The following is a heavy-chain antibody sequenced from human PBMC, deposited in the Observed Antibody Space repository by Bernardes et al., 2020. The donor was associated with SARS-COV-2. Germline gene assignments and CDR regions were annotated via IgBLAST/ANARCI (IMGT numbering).Heavy chain of an antibody. Sequence: ASVKVSCKASGYTFTGYYMHWVRQAPGQGLEWMGWINPNSGGTNYAQKFQGWVTMTRDTSISTAYMELSRLRSDDTAVYYCARGAPTIELVRHYYYGMDVWGQGTTVTVSS. V-gene: IGHV1-2*04. CDR1: GYTFTGYY. CDR2: INPNSGGT. CDR3: ARGAPTIELVRHYYYGMDV. J-gene: IGHJ6*02. D-gene: IGHD6-13*01.